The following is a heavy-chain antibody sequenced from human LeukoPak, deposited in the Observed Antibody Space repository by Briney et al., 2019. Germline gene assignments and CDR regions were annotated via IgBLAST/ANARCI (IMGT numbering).Heavy chain of an antibody. CDR3: AVFSGGHKFDH. V-gene: IGHV4-34*01. CDR2: INHSGST. CDR1: GGSFSGYY. Sequence: SETLSLTCAVYGGSFSGYYWSWIRQPPGKGLEWIGEINHSGSTNYNPSLKGRVTISVDTSKNQFSLKLSSVTAADTAVYYCAVFSGGHKFDHWGQGTLVTVSS. D-gene: IGHD2/OR15-2a*01. J-gene: IGHJ5*02.